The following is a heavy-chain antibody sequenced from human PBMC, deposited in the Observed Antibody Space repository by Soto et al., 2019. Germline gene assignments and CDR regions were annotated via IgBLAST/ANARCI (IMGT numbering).Heavy chain of an antibody. CDR2: IDWTGDNT. D-gene: IGHD3-16*01. CDR3: ARIGGLFYYYYMDF. J-gene: IGHJ6*03. V-gene: IGHV3-20*04. Sequence: PGGSLRLSCEASGFSLDDYGMTWVRQAPGKGLEWVSSIDWTGDNTGYADSVKGRFIISRDNAKNSLFLQMNSLRAEDTAFYYCARIGGLFYYYYMDFRGKGTSFTVSS. CDR1: GFSLDDYG.